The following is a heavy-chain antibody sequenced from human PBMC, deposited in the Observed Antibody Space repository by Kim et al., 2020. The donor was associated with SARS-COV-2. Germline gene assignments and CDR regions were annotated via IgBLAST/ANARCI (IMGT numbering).Heavy chain of an antibody. CDR1: GFTFSSYW. D-gene: IGHD1-1*01. Sequence: GGSLRLSCAASGFTFSSYWMSWVRQAPGKGLEWVANIKQDGSEKYYVDSVKGRFTISRDNAKNSLYLQMNSLRAEDTAVYYCARDRLGWNDEFSYYYYYGMDVWGQGTTVTVSS. CDR3: ARDRLGWNDEFSYYYYYGMDV. CDR2: IKQDGSEK. V-gene: IGHV3-7*03. J-gene: IGHJ6*02.